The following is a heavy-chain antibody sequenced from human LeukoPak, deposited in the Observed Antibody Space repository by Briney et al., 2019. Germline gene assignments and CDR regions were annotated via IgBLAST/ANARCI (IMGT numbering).Heavy chain of an antibody. CDR1: GFTFSSYG. D-gene: IGHD4-17*01. J-gene: IGHJ4*02. CDR3: AKDGVDYGDYGYFDY. CDR2: IRYDGSNK. V-gene: IGHV3-30*02. Sequence: GGSLRLSCAASGFTFSSYGMHWVRQAPGKGLEWVAFIRYDGSNKYYADSVKGRFTISRDNSKNTLYLQMNSLRAEDTAVYYCAKDGVDYGDYGYFDYWGQGALVTVSS.